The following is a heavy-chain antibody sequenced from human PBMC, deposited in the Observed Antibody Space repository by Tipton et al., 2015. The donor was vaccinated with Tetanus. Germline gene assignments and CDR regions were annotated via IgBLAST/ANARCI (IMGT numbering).Heavy chain of an antibody. CDR3: ARTWGVWVTSIDAFDI. CDR2: IYYSGST. V-gene: IGHV4-39*01. Sequence: TLSLTCTVSGGSIGTRNYFWGWIRQAPGKGLEWIGNIYYSGSTDYNPSLKSRVAISVDTSKNQFSLKLSSVTAADTAVYYCARTWGVWVTSIDAFDIWGQGTKVAVSS. J-gene: IGHJ3*02. CDR1: GGSIGTRNYF. D-gene: IGHD3-16*01.